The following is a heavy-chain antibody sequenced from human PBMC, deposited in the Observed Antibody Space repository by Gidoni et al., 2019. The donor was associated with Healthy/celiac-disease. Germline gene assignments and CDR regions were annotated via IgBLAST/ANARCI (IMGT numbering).Heavy chain of an antibody. CDR2: IWYDGSNK. CDR3: AREGHSGSYSDFDY. D-gene: IGHD1-26*01. Sequence: QVQLVESGGGVVQPGRSLRLSCAASGFTFSSYGMHWVRQAPGKGLEWVAVIWYDGSNKYYADSVKGRFTISRDNSKNTLYLQMNSLRAEDTAVYYCAREGHSGSYSDFDYWGQGTLVTVSS. V-gene: IGHV3-33*01. CDR1: GFTFSSYG. J-gene: IGHJ4*02.